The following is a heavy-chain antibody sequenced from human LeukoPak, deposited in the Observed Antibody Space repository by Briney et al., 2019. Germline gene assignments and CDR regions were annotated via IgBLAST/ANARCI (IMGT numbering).Heavy chain of an antibody. CDR1: GGPISSYY. V-gene: IGHV4-4*07. J-gene: IGHJ4*02. CDR3: ASEDSSGWYYFDN. Sequence: SETLSLTCTVSGGPISSYYWSWIRQPAGKGLEWIGRIYTSANTNYNPSLKSRVTMSIDTSKKQFSLKLSSVTAADTAVYYCASEDSSGWYYFDNWGQGTLVTVSS. D-gene: IGHD6-19*01. CDR2: IYTSANT.